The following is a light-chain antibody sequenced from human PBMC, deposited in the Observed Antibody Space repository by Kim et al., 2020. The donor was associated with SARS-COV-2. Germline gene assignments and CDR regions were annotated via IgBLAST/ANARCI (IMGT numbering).Light chain of an antibody. Sequence: IMTQSPLSLPVTLGQPASISCRSSQSLIYSDGDIYLSWFHQRPGLSPRRLIYKVSHRDSGVPDRFSGSGSGTDFTLRISRVEAEDVGVYFCFHDTHWPMYTFGQWTKLEI. CDR3: FHDTHWPMYT. J-gene: IGKJ2*01. CDR2: KVS. V-gene: IGKV2-30*01. CDR1: QSLIYSDGDIY.